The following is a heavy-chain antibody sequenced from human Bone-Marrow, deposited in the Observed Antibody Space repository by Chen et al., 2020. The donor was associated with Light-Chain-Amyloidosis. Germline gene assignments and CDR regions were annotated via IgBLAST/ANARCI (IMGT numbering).Heavy chain of an antibody. J-gene: IGHJ5*01. V-gene: IGHV3-7*01. D-gene: IGHD6-19*01. Sequence: EAQLVESGGGLVQPGGSLRLSCAASGFTFSNHWMSWVRQAPGKGLEWVANIKQDGSEKYFGDSVRGRFIISRDNTKTSLYLQMTSLRAEDTAVYYCARWEYNSGWYWLDSWGQGTLVTVSS. CDR2: IKQDGSEK. CDR3: ARWEYNSGWYWLDS. CDR1: GFTFSNHW.